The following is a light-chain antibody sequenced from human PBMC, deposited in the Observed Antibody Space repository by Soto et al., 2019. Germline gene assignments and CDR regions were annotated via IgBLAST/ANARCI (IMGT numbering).Light chain of an antibody. V-gene: IGLV4-69*01. CDR3: QTWGTVGV. J-gene: IGLJ3*02. CDR2: LNSDGSH. CDR1: SGHSSYA. Sequence: QLVLTQSPSASASLGASVKLTCTLSSGHSSYAIAWHQQQPEKGPRYLMKLNSDGSHNKGDGIPDRFSGSSSGAERYLTISSLQSEDEADYYCQTWGTVGVFGGGTKLTVL.